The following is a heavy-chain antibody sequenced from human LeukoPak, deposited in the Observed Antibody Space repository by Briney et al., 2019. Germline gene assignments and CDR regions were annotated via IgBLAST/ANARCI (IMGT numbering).Heavy chain of an antibody. J-gene: IGHJ4*02. CDR1: GGSISSSNW. Sequence: SGTLSLTCAVSGGSISSSNWWSWVRQPPGKGLEWIGEIYHSGSTNYNPSLKSRVTISVDKSKNQFSLKLSSVTAADTAVYYCARARHYDSSGYSYYFDYWGQGTLVTVSS. CDR2: IYHSGST. V-gene: IGHV4-4*02. D-gene: IGHD3-22*01. CDR3: ARARHYDSSGYSYYFDY.